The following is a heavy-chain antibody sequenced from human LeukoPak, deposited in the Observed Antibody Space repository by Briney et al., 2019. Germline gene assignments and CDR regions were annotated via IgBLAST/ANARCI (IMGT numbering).Heavy chain of an antibody. Sequence: PGGSLSLSCAASGFTFSSAWMNWVRQAPGKALEWVGRIKSETDGGTTDYAAPVKGTFTISRDDSENTLYLQMNSLKTEDTAVYYCTRRSSAAGRQYFDYWGQGTLVTVSS. D-gene: IGHD6-13*01. CDR2: IKSETDGGTT. J-gene: IGHJ4*02. CDR1: GFTFSSAW. CDR3: TRRSSAAGRQYFDY. V-gene: IGHV3-15*07.